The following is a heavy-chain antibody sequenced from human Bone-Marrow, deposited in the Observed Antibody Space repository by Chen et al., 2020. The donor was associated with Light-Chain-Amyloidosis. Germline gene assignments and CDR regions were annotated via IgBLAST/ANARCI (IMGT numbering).Heavy chain of an antibody. V-gene: IGHV3-48*03. CDR3: ARGPIAAAFVGYFDY. CDR2: ISSSGSTI. D-gene: IGHD6-13*01. J-gene: IGHJ4*02. CDR1: GFTFSSYE. Sequence: EVQLAESGGGLVQPGGSLRLSCAASGFTFSSYEMNWVRQAPGKGLEWVSYISSSGSTIYYAASVKGRFTISRDNAKNSLYLQMNSLRAEDTAVYYCARGPIAAAFVGYFDYWGQGTLVTVSS.